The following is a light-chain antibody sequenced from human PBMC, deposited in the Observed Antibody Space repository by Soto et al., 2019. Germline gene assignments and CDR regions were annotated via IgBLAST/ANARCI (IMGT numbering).Light chain of an antibody. Sequence: DIKMTQSPSSLSASVGDRVTITCRASQGISNYLAWYQQKPGKVPKLLIYAPSTLQSGVPSRFSGRGSGTDFTLTISSLQPEDVATYYCQKYNSAPRLTFGGGTKVEIK. CDR3: QKYNSAPRLT. V-gene: IGKV1-27*01. J-gene: IGKJ4*01. CDR2: APS. CDR1: QGISNY.